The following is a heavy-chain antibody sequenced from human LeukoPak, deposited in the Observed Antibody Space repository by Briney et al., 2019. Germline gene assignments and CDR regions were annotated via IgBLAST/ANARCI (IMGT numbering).Heavy chain of an antibody. D-gene: IGHD6-13*01. CDR2: ISYDGSNK. CDR1: GFTFSSYA. V-gene: IGHV3-30*04. J-gene: IGHJ4*02. Sequence: PGRSLRLSCAASGFTFSSYAMHWVRQAPGKGLEWVAVISYDGSNKYYADSVKGRFTISRDNSMNTLYLQMNSLRAEDTAVYYCAGDVGSSSSAALDYWGQGTLVTVSS. CDR3: AGDVGSSSSAALDY.